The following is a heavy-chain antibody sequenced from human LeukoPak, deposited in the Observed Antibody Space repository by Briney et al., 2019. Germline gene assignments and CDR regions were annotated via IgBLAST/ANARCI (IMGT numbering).Heavy chain of an antibody. CDR2: TYYRSKWYY. D-gene: IGHD5-24*01. CDR1: GDSVSSNSSA. CDR3: AREATGFKI. Sequence: SPTLSLTFAISGDSVSSNSSAWNWIRQSPSRGLEWLGRTYYRSKWYYDYAVSVQSRVTINPDTSMNQFSLQLNSVTPEDTAMYYCAREATGFKIWGQGTLVTVSS. J-gene: IGHJ4*02. V-gene: IGHV6-1*01.